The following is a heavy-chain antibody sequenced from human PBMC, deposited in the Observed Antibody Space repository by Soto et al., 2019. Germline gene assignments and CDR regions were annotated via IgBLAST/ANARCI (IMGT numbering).Heavy chain of an antibody. Sequence: GGSLRLSCAASGFTFSTYAMSWVRQAPGKGLEWVSTISDSGGSTYYAASVKGRFTISRDNSKNTLYLLMNSLSAEDTALYYCAKFHGSGTYYNFPDYWGQGTLVTVSS. CDR2: ISDSGGST. CDR3: AKFHGSGTYYNFPDY. D-gene: IGHD3-10*01. V-gene: IGHV3-23*01. J-gene: IGHJ4*02. CDR1: GFTFSTYA.